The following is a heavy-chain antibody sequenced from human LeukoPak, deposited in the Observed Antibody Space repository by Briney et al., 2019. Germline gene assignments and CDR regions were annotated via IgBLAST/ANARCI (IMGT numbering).Heavy chain of an antibody. CDR3: ARVPYSSGWYYFDY. D-gene: IGHD6-19*01. V-gene: IGHV3-30*04. J-gene: IGHJ4*02. Sequence: GRSLRLSCAASGFTLSSYAMHWVRQAPGKGLEWVAVISYDGSNKYYADSVKGRFTISRDNSKNTLYLQMNSLRAEDTAVYYCARVPYSSGWYYFDYWGQRTLVTVSS. CDR1: GFTLSSYA. CDR2: ISYDGSNK.